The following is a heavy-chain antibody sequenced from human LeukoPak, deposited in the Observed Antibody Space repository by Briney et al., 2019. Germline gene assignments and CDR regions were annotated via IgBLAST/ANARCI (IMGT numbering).Heavy chain of an antibody. Sequence: PSETLSLTCTVSGGSIRSYYWSWIRQPPGKGLEWIAYIYYSVSTNYNPSLKSRVTISVDTSKNQFSLKLSSVTAADTAVYYCARDRYGDYVADYWGQGTLVTVSS. CDR3: ARDRYGDYVADY. D-gene: IGHD4-17*01. CDR2: IYYSVST. CDR1: GGSIRSYY. J-gene: IGHJ4*02. V-gene: IGHV4-59*01.